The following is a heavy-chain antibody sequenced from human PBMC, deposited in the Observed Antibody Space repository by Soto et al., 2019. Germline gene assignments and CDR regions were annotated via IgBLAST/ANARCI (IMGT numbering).Heavy chain of an antibody. V-gene: IGHV1-69*13. Sequence: GASVKVSCKASGGTFSSYAISWVRQAPGQGLEWMGGIIPIFGTANYAQKFRGRVTITADESTSTAYMELSSLRSEDTAVYYCAREPWVRPGDDYWGQGTLVTVSS. J-gene: IGHJ4*02. CDR1: GGTFSSYA. CDR3: AREPWVRPGDDY. D-gene: IGHD3-10*01. CDR2: IIPIFGTA.